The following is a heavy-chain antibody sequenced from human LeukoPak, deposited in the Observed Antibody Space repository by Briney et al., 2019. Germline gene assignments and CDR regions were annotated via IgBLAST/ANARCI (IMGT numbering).Heavy chain of an antibody. CDR3: ARDQSGSHPGLYY. V-gene: IGHV4-34*01. D-gene: IGHD1-26*01. CDR1: GGSFSGYY. Sequence: PSETLSLTCAVYGGSFSGYYWSWIRQPPGKGLEWIGEINHSGSTNYNPSLKSRVTISVDTSKNQFSLKLSSVTAADTVAYYCARDQSGSHPGLYYWGQGTLVTVSS. J-gene: IGHJ4*02. CDR2: INHSGST.